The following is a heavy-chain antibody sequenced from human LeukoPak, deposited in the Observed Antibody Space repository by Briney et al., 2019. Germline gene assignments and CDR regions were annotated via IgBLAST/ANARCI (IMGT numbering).Heavy chain of an antibody. D-gene: IGHD3-22*01. J-gene: IGHJ3*02. Sequence: SETLSLTCTVSGGSISSSSYYWGWIRQPPGKGLEWIGSIYYSGSTYYNPSLKSRVTISVDTSKNQFSLKLSSVTAADTAVYYCARDRYYYDSSGYRRAFDIWGQGTMVTVPS. CDR3: ARDRYYYDSSGYRRAFDI. V-gene: IGHV4-39*07. CDR2: IYYSGST. CDR1: GGSISSSSYY.